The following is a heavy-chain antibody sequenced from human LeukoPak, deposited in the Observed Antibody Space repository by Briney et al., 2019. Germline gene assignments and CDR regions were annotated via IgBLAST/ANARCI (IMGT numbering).Heavy chain of an antibody. J-gene: IGHJ4*02. V-gene: IGHV4-34*01. CDR3: ARGPSSVVVVTAILDC. D-gene: IGHD2-21*02. CDR1: GGSFSGYY. CDR2: INHSGST. Sequence: SETLSLTCAVYGGSFSGYYWSWIRQPPGKGLEWIGEINHSGSTNYNPSLKSRVTISVDTSKNQFSLKLSSVTAADTAVYYCARGPSSVVVVTAILDCWGQGTLVTVSS.